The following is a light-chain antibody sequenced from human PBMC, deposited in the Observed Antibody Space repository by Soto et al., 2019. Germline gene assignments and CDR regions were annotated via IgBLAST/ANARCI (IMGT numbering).Light chain of an antibody. CDR3: QKDTNDLT. CDR2: KAT. J-gene: IGKJ1*01. CDR1: QSARTW. Sequence: IQLTQSPSTLSASVGDRVTITCRASQSARTWLAWFQQKPGKAPKLLIYKATTLEGGVPSRFSGSGSGTEFTLTISSLQPDDLGTYYCQKDTNDLTFGHGTQL. V-gene: IGKV1-5*03.